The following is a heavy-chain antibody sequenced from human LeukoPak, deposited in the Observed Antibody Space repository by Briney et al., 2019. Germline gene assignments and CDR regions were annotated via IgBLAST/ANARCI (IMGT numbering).Heavy chain of an antibody. V-gene: IGHV3-7*01. D-gene: IGHD2-15*01. Sequence: GGSLGLSCAASGFTFSSYWMSWVRKAPGKGLEGVANIKQDGSEKYYVDSVKGRFTISRDNAKNSLYLQMNSLRAEDTAVYYCARDGYCSGGSCYSGPPPYDYWGQGTLVTVSS. CDR3: ARDGYCSGGSCYSGPPPYDY. CDR1: GFTFSSYW. J-gene: IGHJ4*02. CDR2: IKQDGSEK.